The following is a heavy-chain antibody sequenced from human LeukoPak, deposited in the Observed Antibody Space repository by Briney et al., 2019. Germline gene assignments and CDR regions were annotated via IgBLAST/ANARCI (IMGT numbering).Heavy chain of an antibody. V-gene: IGHV3-23*01. CDR3: AKDPCSGGSCYHDY. D-gene: IGHD2-15*01. CDR2: ISGSGTST. CDR1: GFTFSSYA. J-gene: IGHJ4*02. Sequence: GGSLRLSCAASGFTFSSYAMSWVRHAPGKGLEWGSAISGSGTSTYYADSLKGRFTISRDNSKNTLYLQVNSLRAEDTAVYYCAKDPCSGGSCYHDYWGQGTLVTVSS.